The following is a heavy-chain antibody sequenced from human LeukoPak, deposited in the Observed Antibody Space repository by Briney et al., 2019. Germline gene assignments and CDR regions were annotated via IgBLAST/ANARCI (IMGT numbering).Heavy chain of an antibody. V-gene: IGHV4-39*07. CDR3: ARSVRKAIFGVVMGGSTDV. CDR2: IYYSGST. CDR1: GGSISSSSYY. Sequence: SETLSLTCTVSGGSISSSSYYWGWIRQPPGKGLEWIGSIYYSGSTYYNPSPKSRVTISVDTSKNQFSLKLSSVTAADTAVYYCARSVRKAIFGVVMGGSTDVWGKGTTVTVSS. D-gene: IGHD3-3*01. J-gene: IGHJ6*04.